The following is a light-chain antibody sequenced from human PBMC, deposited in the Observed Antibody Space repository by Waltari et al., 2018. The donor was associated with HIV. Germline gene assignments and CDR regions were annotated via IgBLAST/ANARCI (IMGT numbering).Light chain of an antibody. V-gene: IGKV3-20*01. CDR3: QQYGSSREYT. CDR2: GAS. CDR1: QSVSRNF. Sequence: EIVLTPSPGTLSLSPGERATLSCRASQSVSRNFLAWYHQKPGQAPRLLIYGASTRAPGIPDRFSGTGSGTDFTLTISRLEPEDFAVFYCQQYGSSREYTFGQGTKLEIK. J-gene: IGKJ2*01.